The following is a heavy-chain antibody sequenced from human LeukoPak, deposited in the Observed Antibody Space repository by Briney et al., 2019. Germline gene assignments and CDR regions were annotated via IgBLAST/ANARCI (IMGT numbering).Heavy chain of an antibody. CDR2: ISWNGGNI. Sequence: GGSLRLSCAASGFAFSRYNMNWVRQAPGKGLEWVSGISWNGGNIGYADSVKGRFTISRDNAKTSLYLQMNSLRAEDTAVYYCARDLSGITGYTYGRGIDYWGQGTLVTVSS. D-gene: IGHD5-18*01. CDR1: GFAFSRYN. CDR3: ARDLSGITGYTYGRGIDY. V-gene: IGHV3-21*01. J-gene: IGHJ4*02.